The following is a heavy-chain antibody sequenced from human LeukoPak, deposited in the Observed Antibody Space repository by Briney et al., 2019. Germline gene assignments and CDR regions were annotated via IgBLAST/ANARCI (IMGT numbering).Heavy chain of an antibody. Sequence: ASVKVSCKASGYTFTDYYMHWVQQAPGKGLERMGLVDPEDGETIYAEKFQGRVTITADTSTDTAYMELSSLRSEDTAVYYCATDRGVYSYGSRGNFDYWGQGTLVTVSS. V-gene: IGHV1-69-2*01. CDR3: ATDRGVYSYGSRGNFDY. CDR1: GYTFTDYY. CDR2: VDPEDGET. J-gene: IGHJ4*02. D-gene: IGHD5-18*01.